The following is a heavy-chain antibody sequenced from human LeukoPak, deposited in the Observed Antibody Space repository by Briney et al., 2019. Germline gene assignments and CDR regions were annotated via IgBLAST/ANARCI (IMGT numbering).Heavy chain of an antibody. CDR3: ARGAPGY. V-gene: IGHV4-34*01. J-gene: IGHJ4*02. CDR2: INDRGST. CDR1: GFTFSSYG. Sequence: PGGSLRLSCAASGFTFSSYGMSWVRQSPGKGLEWIGQINDRGSTKYNPSLKSRVAISVDTSKNQFFLILNSVTAADTAVYYCARGAPGYWGQGTLVTVSS.